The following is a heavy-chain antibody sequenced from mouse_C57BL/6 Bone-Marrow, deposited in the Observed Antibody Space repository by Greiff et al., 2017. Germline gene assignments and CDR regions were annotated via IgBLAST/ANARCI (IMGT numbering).Heavy chain of an antibody. V-gene: IGHV1-63*01. J-gene: IGHJ4*01. CDR3: ARQYYYAMDY. CDR2: IYPGGGYT. Sequence: QVQLQQSGAELVRPGTSVKMSCKASGYTFTNYWIGWAKQRPGHGLEWIGDIYPGGGYTNYNEKFKGKATLTADKSSSTAYMQFSSLTSEDSAIYYCARQYYYAMDYWGQGTSVTVSS. CDR1: GYTFTNYW.